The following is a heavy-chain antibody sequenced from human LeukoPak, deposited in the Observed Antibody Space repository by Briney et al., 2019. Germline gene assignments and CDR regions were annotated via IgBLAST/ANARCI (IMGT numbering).Heavy chain of an antibody. CDR2: ISAYNGDT. CDR3: ARDACISCGGDCCHDP. CDR1: SYTFTNYG. J-gene: IGHJ5*02. V-gene: IGHV1-18*01. D-gene: IGHD2-21*02. Sequence: ASVKVSCKASSYTFTNYGISWVRQAPGQGLEWMAWISAYNGDTRYAQKFQGRVILTTDTSTTTAYMELRNLRSDDTAVYYCARDACISCGGDCCHDPWGQGTLVTVSS.